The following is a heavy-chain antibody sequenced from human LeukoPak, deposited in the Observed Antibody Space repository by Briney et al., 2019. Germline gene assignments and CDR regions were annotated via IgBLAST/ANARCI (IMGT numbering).Heavy chain of an antibody. CDR3: ARDSGYYDSSGYYYYYGMDV. CDR1: GGSISSYY. D-gene: IGHD3-22*01. V-gene: IGHV4-59*12. Sequence: SETLSLTCTVSGGSISSYYWSWIRQPPGKGLEWIGYIYHSGSTYYNPSLKSRVTISVDRSKNQFSLKLSSVTAADTAVYYCARDSGYYDSSGYYYYYGMDVWGQGTTVTVSS. J-gene: IGHJ6*02. CDR2: IYHSGST.